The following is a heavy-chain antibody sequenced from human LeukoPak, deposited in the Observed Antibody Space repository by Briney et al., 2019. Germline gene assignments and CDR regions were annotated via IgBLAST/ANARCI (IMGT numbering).Heavy chain of an antibody. CDR3: AREYPKGGSYRFDP. V-gene: IGHV4-34*01. CDR1: GVSFSGYY. J-gene: IGHJ5*02. D-gene: IGHD6-6*01. Sequence: SETLSLTCAVYGVSFSGYYWSWIRQTPGKGLEWIGEINHSGSTNYNPSLKSRVTISVDTSMNQLSLKLSSVTAADTAVYYCAREYPKGGSYRFDPWGQGTLVTVSS. CDR2: INHSGST.